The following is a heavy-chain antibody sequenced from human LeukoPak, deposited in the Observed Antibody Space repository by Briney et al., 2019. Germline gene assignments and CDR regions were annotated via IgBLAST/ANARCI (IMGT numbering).Heavy chain of an antibody. Sequence: SSETLSLTCTVSGGSISSSSYYWGWIRQPPGKGLEWIGSIYYSGSTYYNPSLKSRVTISVDTSKNQFSLKLSSVTAADTAVYYCATHYGSGSYYYYGMDVWGQGTTVTVS. J-gene: IGHJ6*02. CDR1: GGSISSSSYY. CDR3: ATHYGSGSYYYYGMDV. V-gene: IGHV4-39*01. CDR2: IYYSGST. D-gene: IGHD3-10*01.